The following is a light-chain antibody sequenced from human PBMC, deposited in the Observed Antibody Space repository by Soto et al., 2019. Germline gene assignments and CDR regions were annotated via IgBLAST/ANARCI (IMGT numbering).Light chain of an antibody. J-gene: IGLJ1*01. Sequence: QSVLTQPPSVSGAPGQRVTISCTGSSSNIGAGYDVHWYQQLPGTAPKLLIYGNSNRPSGVPDRFSGSKSATSASLAITGLQAEEEADYYCQSYDSSLSGVRVFGSGTKLTVL. CDR2: GNS. CDR1: SSNIGAGYD. CDR3: QSYDSSLSGVRV. V-gene: IGLV1-40*01.